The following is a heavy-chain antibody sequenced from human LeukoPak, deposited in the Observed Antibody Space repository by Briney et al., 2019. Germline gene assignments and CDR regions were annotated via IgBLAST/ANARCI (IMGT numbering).Heavy chain of an antibody. CDR2: IKTRTDGGKT. Sequence: LRGSLRLSCAAPGSPFTDVCINWVRPVPGKGLGWIGRIKTRTDGGKTNYPAPIKGKFSNSRDDLKNTLYLQMNSLKTEDTAVYYCTTVSLVVVAATEGGFWGQGTLVTVSS. V-gene: IGHV3-15*01. CDR1: GSPFTDVC. CDR3: TTVSLVVVAATEGGF. J-gene: IGHJ4*02. D-gene: IGHD2-15*01.